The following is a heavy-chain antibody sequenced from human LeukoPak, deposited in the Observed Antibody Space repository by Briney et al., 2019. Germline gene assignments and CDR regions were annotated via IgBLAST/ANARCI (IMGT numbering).Heavy chain of an antibody. CDR1: GFTFSSYS. J-gene: IGHJ4*02. Sequence: GGSLRLSCAASGFTFSSYSMNWVRQAPGKGLEWVSGISWNSGSIGYADSVKGRFTISRDNAKNSLYLQMNSLRAEDTALYYCAKGIRSRIVGAPDYWGQGTLVTVSS. V-gene: IGHV3-9*01. CDR2: ISWNSGSI. CDR3: AKGIRSRIVGAPDY. D-gene: IGHD1-26*01.